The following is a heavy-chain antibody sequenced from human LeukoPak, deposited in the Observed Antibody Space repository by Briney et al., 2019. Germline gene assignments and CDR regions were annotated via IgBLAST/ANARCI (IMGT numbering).Heavy chain of an antibody. CDR1: GFTFSSYG. CDR2: IRYDGSNK. D-gene: IGHD3-9*01. V-gene: IGHV3-30*02. Sequence: GGSLRLSCAASGFTFSSYGMPWVPQAPGKGLEGVAFIRYDGSNKYYADSVKGRFTISRDNSKNTLYLQMNSLRAEDTAVYYCAKPRRDILPLDYWGQGTLVTVSS. CDR3: AKPRRDILPLDY. J-gene: IGHJ4*02.